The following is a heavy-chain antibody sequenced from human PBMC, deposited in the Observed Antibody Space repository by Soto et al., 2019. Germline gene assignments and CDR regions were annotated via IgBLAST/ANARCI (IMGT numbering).Heavy chain of an antibody. CDR3: TRPNQGDYAVDI. CDR2: IYNGGNT. Sequence: QVQLQESGPGLVKPSETLSLTCTVSGGSISNYYWSWIRQPPGKGLEWIGYIYNGGNTKYNPALQSRVTISLEKSKNQVSLRLNSVTAADTAVYYCTRPNQGDYAVDIWGQGTMVTVSS. D-gene: IGHD2-21*02. J-gene: IGHJ3*02. V-gene: IGHV4-59*08. CDR1: GGSISNYY.